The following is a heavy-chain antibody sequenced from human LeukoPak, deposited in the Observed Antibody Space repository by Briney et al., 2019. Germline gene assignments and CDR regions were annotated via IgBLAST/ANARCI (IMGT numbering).Heavy chain of an antibody. CDR1: GFTFSSYA. J-gene: IGHJ4*02. Sequence: GGSLRLSCAASGFTFSSYAMSWVRQAPGKGLEWVSAINGSGGSTYYADSVKGRFTISRDNSKNTLYLQMNSLRAEDTAVYYCAKDASPETYYYDSSGYYYDYFDYWGQGTLVTVSS. CDR3: AKDASPETYYYDSSGYYYDYFDY. CDR2: INGSGGST. D-gene: IGHD3-22*01. V-gene: IGHV3-23*01.